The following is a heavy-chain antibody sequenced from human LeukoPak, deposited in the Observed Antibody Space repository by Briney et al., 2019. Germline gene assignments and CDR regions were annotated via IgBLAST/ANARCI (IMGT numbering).Heavy chain of an antibody. CDR1: GFTFSSYG. V-gene: IGHV3-30*18. J-gene: IGHJ5*02. Sequence: GGSLRLSCAASGFTFSSYGMHWVRQAPGKGLEWVAVISYDGSNKYYADSVKGRFTISRDNSKNTLYLQMNSLRAEDTAVYYCAKDLHDYGHWFDPWGQGTLVTVSS. CDR2: ISYDGSNK. CDR3: AKDLHDYGHWFDP. D-gene: IGHD4-17*01.